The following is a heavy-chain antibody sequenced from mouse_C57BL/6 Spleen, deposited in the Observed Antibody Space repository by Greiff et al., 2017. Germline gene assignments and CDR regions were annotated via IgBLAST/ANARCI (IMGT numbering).Heavy chain of an antibody. Sequence: EVKVVESGGDLVKPGGSLKLSCAASGFTFSSYGMSWVRQTPDKRLEWVATISSGGSYTYYPDSVKGRFTISRDNAKNTLYLQMSSLKSEDTAMYYCATYYYGSSPPYYAMDYWGQGTSVTVSS. J-gene: IGHJ4*01. V-gene: IGHV5-6*01. CDR3: ATYYYGSSPPYYAMDY. CDR1: GFTFSSYG. CDR2: ISSGGSYT. D-gene: IGHD1-1*01.